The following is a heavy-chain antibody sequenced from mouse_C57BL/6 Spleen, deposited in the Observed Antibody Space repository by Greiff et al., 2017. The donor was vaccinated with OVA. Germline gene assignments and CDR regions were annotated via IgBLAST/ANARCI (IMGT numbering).Heavy chain of an antibody. V-gene: IGHV1-15*01. J-gene: IGHJ4*01. CDR2: IDPETGGT. CDR3: TRSYDYYAMDY. D-gene: IGHD2-10*02. CDR1: GYTFTDYE. Sequence: VQLQQSGAELVRPGASVTLSCKASGYTFTDYEMHWVKQTPVHGLEWIGAIDPETGGTAYNQKFTGKAILTADKSSSTAYMELRSLTSEDSAVYYCTRSYDYYAMDYWGQGTSVTVSS.